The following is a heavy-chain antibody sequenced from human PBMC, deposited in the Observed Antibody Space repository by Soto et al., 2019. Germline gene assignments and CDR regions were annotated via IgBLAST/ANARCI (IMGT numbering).Heavy chain of an antibody. V-gene: IGHV3-23*01. Sequence: GGSLRLSCAASGFTFSSYAMSWVRQAPGKGLEWVSAISGSGGSTYYADCVKGRFTISRDNSKNTLYLQMNSLRAEDTAVYYCAKSLFLGSGPYFDYWGQGTLVTVSS. CDR1: GFTFSSYA. J-gene: IGHJ4*02. CDR3: AKSLFLGSGPYFDY. D-gene: IGHD3-16*01. CDR2: ISGSGGST.